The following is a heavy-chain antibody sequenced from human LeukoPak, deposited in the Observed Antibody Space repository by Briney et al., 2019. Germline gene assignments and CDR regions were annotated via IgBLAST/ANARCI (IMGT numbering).Heavy chain of an antibody. CDR3: ARIASHSSSWYDGGY. D-gene: IGHD6-13*01. CDR2: INSDGSST. CDR1: GFTLSSYW. V-gene: IGHV3-74*01. J-gene: IGHJ4*02. Sequence: GGSLRLSCAASGFTLSSYWMHWVRQAPGKGLVWVSRINSDGSSTTYADSVKGRFTISRDNDKNTLYLQMNSLRAEDTGVYYCARIASHSSSWYDGGYWGQGTLVTVSS.